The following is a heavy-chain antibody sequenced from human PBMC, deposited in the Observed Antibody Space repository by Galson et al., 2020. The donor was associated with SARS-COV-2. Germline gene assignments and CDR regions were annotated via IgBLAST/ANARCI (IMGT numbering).Heavy chain of an antibody. J-gene: IGHJ4*02. V-gene: IGHV1-2*02. CDR3: ARETCSSSSCSTSY. CDR2: IDPNSGGT. CDR1: GYTFTGYY. Sequence: ASVKVSCKASGYTFTGYYIHWVRQAPGQGLEWMGWIDPNSGGTNYAQRFQGRVTMTRDTSISTGYMELSRLRSDDTAVYYCARETCSSSSCSTSYWGQGTLVTVSS. D-gene: IGHD2-2*01.